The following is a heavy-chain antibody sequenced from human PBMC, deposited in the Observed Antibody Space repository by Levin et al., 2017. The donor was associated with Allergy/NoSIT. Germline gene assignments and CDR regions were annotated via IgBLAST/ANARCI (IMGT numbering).Heavy chain of an antibody. V-gene: IGHV4-39*01. D-gene: IGHD3-10*01. CDR3: AVLPMFRGLTNFEY. Sequence: SQTLSLTCTVSGGSISSSSYYWGWIRQPPGKGLEWIASIYYSGSTYYNPSLKSRVTISVDTSNNQFSLKLSSVTAADTAVYYCAVLPMFRGLTNFEYWGQGTLVTVSS. CDR2: IYYSGST. J-gene: IGHJ4*02. CDR1: GGSISSSSYY.